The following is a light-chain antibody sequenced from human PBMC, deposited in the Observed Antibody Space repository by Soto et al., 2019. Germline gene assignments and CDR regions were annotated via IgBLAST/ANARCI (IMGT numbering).Light chain of an antibody. CDR2: AAS. Sequence: DIQMTQSTSYVSASVGDRVTITCRASQGSSSWLAWYQQKPGKAPKLLIYAASSLQSGVPSRFSGSRSGTHFTLTFSSLQPEDFATYYCQQANSFPPHTFGQGTKPEIK. V-gene: IGKV1-12*01. CDR3: QQANSFPPHT. J-gene: IGKJ2*01. CDR1: QGSSSW.